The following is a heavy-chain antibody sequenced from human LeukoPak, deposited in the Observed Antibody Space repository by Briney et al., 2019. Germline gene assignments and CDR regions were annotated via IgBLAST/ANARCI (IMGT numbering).Heavy chain of an antibody. CDR3: ARDLRGDPVKEWELLPYYYYMDV. J-gene: IGHJ6*03. D-gene: IGHD1-26*01. CDR2: IYTSGST. CDR1: GGSISSYY. Sequence: PSETLSLTCTVSGGSISSYYWSWIRQPAGKGPEWIGCIYTSGSTNYNPFLKSRVTMSVDTSKNQFSLKLSSVTAADTAVYYCARDLRGDPVKEWELLPYYYYMDVWGKGTTVTVSS. V-gene: IGHV4-4*07.